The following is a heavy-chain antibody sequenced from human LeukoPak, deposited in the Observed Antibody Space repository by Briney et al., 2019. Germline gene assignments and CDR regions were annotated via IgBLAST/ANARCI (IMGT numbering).Heavy chain of an antibody. CDR1: GGSISSNNW. J-gene: IGHJ3*02. CDR2: IYQSGST. Sequence: SGTLSLTCAVSGGSISSNNWWSWVRQPPGKGLEWIGEIYQSGSTNYNPSLKSRVTISVDTSKNQFSLKLSSVTAADTAVYCCARGGGYTVVTPGGAFDIWGQGTMVTVSS. V-gene: IGHV4-4*01. D-gene: IGHD4-23*01. CDR3: ARGGGYTVVTPGGAFDI.